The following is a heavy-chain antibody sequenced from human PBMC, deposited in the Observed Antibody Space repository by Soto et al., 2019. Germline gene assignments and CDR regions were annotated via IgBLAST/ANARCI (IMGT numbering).Heavy chain of an antibody. CDR1: GYTFTSYY. Sequence: ASVKVSCRASGYTFTSYYMHWVRQAPGQGLEWMGIINPSGGSTSYAQKFQGRVTMTKDTSTSTVYMELSSLRSEDTAVYYCARELEGTLDYWGQGTLVTVSS. D-gene: IGHD1-1*01. J-gene: IGHJ4*02. V-gene: IGHV1-46*01. CDR3: ARELEGTLDY. CDR2: INPSGGST.